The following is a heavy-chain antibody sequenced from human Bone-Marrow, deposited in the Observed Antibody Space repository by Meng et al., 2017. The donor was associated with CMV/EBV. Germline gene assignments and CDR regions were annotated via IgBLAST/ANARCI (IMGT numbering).Heavy chain of an antibody. V-gene: IGHV3-73*01. CDR3: TRWVSGAAANFDF. Sequence: GGSLRLSCAASGFTFSGSTIHWVRQASGKGLEWVGRMRNKAASFATAYSASVKGRFTTSRDDSKNTAYLQMNSLKTDDTALYYCTRWVSGAAANFDFWGQGTLVTVSS. CDR2: MRNKAASFAT. CDR1: GFTFSGST. J-gene: IGHJ4*02. D-gene: IGHD6-25*01.